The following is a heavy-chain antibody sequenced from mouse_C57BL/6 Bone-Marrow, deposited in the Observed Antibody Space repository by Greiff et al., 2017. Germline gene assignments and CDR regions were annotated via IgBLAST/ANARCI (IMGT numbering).Heavy chain of an antibody. J-gene: IGHJ2*01. D-gene: IGHD2-10*02. CDR1: GFNIKDDY. V-gene: IGHV14-4*01. CDR3: TTEYALGD. CDR2: IDPENGAT. Sequence: VQLQQSGAELVRPGASVKLSCTASGFNIKDDYMHWVKPRPEQGLEWIGWIDPENGATEYASKFQGKATMTADTSSHTAYLQLSSLTSEDSAVFYGTTEYALGDWGQGTTLTVSS.